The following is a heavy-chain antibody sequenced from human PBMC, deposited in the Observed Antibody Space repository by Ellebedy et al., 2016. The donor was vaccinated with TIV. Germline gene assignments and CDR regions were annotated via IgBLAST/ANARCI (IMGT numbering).Heavy chain of an antibody. CDR1: GFNFRSYW. Sequence: PGGSLRLSCAASGFNFRSYWMTWVRQAPGKGLEWVAKIRQEGDEIYYVESVKGRFTISRDNAKNSLFRKMNSLRVEDTAVYYCARRASYGDYAVQVNPWFDPWGQGTLVTVSS. V-gene: IGHV3-7*01. D-gene: IGHD4-17*01. CDR2: IRQEGDEI. CDR3: ARRASYGDYAVQVNPWFDP. J-gene: IGHJ5*02.